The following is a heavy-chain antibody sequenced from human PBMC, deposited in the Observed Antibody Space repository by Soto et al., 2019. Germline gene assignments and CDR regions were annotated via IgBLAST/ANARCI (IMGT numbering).Heavy chain of an antibody. V-gene: IGHV4-39*01. CDR1: GGSISSSSYY. CDR3: AVLPLDRIQLPLLLRDY. J-gene: IGHJ4*02. D-gene: IGHD5-18*01. Sequence: QLQLQESGPGLVKPSETLSLTCTVSGGSISSSSYYWGWIRQPPGKGLEWIGSIYYSGSTYYNPSLKSRVTISVDTSKNQFSLKLSSVTAADTAVYYCAVLPLDRIQLPLLLRDYWGQGTLVTVSS. CDR2: IYYSGST.